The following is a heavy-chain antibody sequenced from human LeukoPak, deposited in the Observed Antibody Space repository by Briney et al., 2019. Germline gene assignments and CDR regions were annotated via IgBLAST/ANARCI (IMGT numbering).Heavy chain of an antibody. V-gene: IGHV3-7*01. CDR1: GFTFSSYW. Sequence: GGSLRLSCAASGFTFSSYWMSWVRQAPGKGLEWVANIKQDGSEKDYVDSVKGRFTISRDNAKNSLYLQMNSLRAEDTAVYYCARDHLPGIVVADRDYWGQGTLVTVSS. J-gene: IGHJ4*02. CDR3: ARDHLPGIVVADRDY. CDR2: IKQDGSEK. D-gene: IGHD6-19*01.